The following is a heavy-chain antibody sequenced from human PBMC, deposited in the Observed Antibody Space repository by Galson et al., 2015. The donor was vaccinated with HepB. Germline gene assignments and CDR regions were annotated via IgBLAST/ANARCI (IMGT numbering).Heavy chain of an antibody. CDR3: ARAAGDRSTYANDY. J-gene: IGHJ4*02. Sequence: EPLSLTCTAPGAPISSSLYYWVWVRQPPEKGLEWIGSINYTGKTSSKSSSTSRATIPADMSKNQFSLTVNSVTAADTAVYYCARAAGDRSTYANDYWGQGALVTVSS. D-gene: IGHD2-2*01. V-gene: IGHV4-39*07. CDR1: GAPISSSLYY. CDR2: INYTGKT.